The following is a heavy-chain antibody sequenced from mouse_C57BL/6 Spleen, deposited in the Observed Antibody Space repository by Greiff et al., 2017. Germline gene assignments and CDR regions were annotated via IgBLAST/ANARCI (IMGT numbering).Heavy chain of an antibody. CDR1: GYTFTDYN. J-gene: IGHJ2*01. D-gene: IGHD1-1*01. V-gene: IGHV1-22*01. CDR3: ARRTTVVATESDFDY. Sequence: VHLVESGPELVKPGASVKMSCKASGYTFTDYNLHWVKQSHGKSLEWIGYINPNNGGTSYNQKFKGKATFTVNKSSSTAYMELRSLKSEVSAVYYGARRTTVVATESDFDYWGQGTTLTVSS. CDR2: INPNNGGT.